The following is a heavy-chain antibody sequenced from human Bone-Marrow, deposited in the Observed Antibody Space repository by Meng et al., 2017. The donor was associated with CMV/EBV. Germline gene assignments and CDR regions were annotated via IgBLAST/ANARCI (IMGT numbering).Heavy chain of an antibody. V-gene: IGHV1-2*02. CDR3: ARGRYCSSTSCHFPFDP. J-gene: IGHJ5*02. Sequence: ASVKVSCKASGYTFTGYYMHWVRQAPGQGLEWMGWINPNSGGTNYAQKFQGRVTMTRDTSISTAYMELSRLRSDDTAVYYCARGRYCSSTSCHFPFDPWGQGTRVTGSS. D-gene: IGHD2-2*01. CDR2: INPNSGGT. CDR1: GYTFTGYY.